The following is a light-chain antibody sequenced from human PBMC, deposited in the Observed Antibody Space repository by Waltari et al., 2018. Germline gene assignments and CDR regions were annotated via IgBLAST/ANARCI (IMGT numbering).Light chain of an antibody. V-gene: IGKV1-39*01. J-gene: IGKJ4*01. CDR2: AAS. Sequence: DIQMTQSPSSLSASVGDRVTITCRASQSISSYLNWYQQKPGKAPKLLIYAASSLQSGVPSRFSGSGSGTDFTLTISSLQPEDVAVYYCQQYYSTPQLTFGGGTKVEIK. CDR1: QSISSY. CDR3: QQYYSTPQLT.